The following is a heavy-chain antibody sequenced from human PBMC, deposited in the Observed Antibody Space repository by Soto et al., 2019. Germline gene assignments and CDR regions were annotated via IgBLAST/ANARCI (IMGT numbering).Heavy chain of an antibody. CDR3: ARGWDASYYYDSSGYYPPGY. CDR2: ISAYNGNT. D-gene: IGHD3-22*01. CDR1: GYTFTSYG. Sequence: ASVKVSCKASGYTFTSYGISWVRQAPGQGLEWMGWISAYNGNTNYAQKLQGRVTMATDTSTSTAYMELRSLRSDDTAVYYCARGWDASYYYDSSGYYPPGYWGQGTLVTVSS. V-gene: IGHV1-18*01. J-gene: IGHJ4*02.